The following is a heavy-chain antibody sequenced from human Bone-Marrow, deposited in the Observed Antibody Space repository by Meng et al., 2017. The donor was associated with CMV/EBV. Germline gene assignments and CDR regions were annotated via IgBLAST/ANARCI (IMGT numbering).Heavy chain of an antibody. D-gene: IGHD2-2*02. CDR3: ARGLRYCSSTSCYRPYYYYYYGMDV. V-gene: IGHV4-38-2*02. CDR2: INHSGST. J-gene: IGHJ6*01. Sequence: SETLSLTCTVSGYSISSGYYWGWIRQPPGKGLEWIGEINHSGSTNYNPSLKSRVTISVDTSKNQFSLKLSSVTAADTAVYYCARGLRYCSSTSCYRPYYYYYYGMDVWGQGTTVTVSS. CDR1: GYSISSGYY.